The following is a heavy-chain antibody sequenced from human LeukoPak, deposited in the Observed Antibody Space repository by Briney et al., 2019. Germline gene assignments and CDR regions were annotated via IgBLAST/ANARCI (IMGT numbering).Heavy chain of an antibody. D-gene: IGHD2-21*01. CDR1: GFTFSNYG. CDR3: ALLGGGRLLKYYFDY. V-gene: IGHV3-30*02. J-gene: IGHJ4*02. Sequence: GGSLRLSCAASGFTFSNYGMHWVRQAPGKGLEWVSFVRYDGTNKYYADSVKGRFTISRDNAKNSLYLQMNSLRAEDTAVYYCALLGGGRLLKYYFDYWGQGTLVTVSS. CDR2: VRYDGTNK.